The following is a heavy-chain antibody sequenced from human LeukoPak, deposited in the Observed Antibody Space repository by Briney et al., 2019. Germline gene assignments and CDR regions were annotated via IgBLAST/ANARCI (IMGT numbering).Heavy chain of an antibody. CDR1: GFTFSSYD. CDR2: IGTAGDT. V-gene: IGHV3-13*01. Sequence: PGGSLRLSCAASGFTFSSYDMHWVRQATGKGLEWVSAIGTAGDTYYPGSVKGRFTISRESAKNSSYLQMNSLRAGDTAVYYCVSGGPEGGFDYWGQGTLVTVSS. J-gene: IGHJ4*02. CDR3: VSGGPEGGFDY. D-gene: IGHD3-16*01.